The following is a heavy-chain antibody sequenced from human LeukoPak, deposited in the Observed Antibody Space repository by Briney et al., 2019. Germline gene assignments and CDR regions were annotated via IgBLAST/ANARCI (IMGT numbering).Heavy chain of an antibody. V-gene: IGHV3-66*01. CDR1: GFTVNY. Sequence: GGSLRLSCAASGFTVNYMTWVRQAPGKGLEWVSVIYNGGTTYYADSVKGRFTISRDNSENTLYLQMNSLRAEDTAVYYCARGTSEAFRSLDSWGQGTLVTVS. D-gene: IGHD1-14*01. CDR3: ARGTSEAFRSLDS. J-gene: IGHJ4*02. CDR2: IYNGGTT.